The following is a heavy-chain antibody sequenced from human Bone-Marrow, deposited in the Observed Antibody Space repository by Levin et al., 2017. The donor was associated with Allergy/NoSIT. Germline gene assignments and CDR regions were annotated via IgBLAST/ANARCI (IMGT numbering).Heavy chain of an antibody. CDR3: ARPAPSISIFGSGVGMDV. Sequence: QPGGSLRLSCAASGFTLSSYWLYWVRQPPGKGLVWVSHINRDGSNTTYADSVKGRFTISRDNAKNTLYLQMNSLRAEDTAVYFCARPAPSISIFGSGVGMDVWGQGTTVTVSS. V-gene: IGHV3-74*01. D-gene: IGHD3-3*01. CDR2: INRDGSNT. CDR1: GFTLSSYW. J-gene: IGHJ6*02.